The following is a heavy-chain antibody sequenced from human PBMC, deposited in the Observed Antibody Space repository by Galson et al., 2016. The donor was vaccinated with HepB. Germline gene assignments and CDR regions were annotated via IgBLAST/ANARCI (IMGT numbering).Heavy chain of an antibody. Sequence: SVKVSCKASGYTFTGYSMHWVRQAPGQGLEWMGWINPKSGGTNCAQKFRGRVTMTRDTSITTAYMELSRLRSDDTAIYYCTRAPLESINDYWGQGTLVTVSS. D-gene: IGHD1-1*01. CDR1: GYTFTGYS. CDR2: INPKSGGT. CDR3: TRAPLESINDY. J-gene: IGHJ4*02. V-gene: IGHV1-2*02.